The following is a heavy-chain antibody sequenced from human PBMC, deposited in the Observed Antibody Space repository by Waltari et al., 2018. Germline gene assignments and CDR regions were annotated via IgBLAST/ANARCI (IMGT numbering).Heavy chain of an antibody. CDR1: EFTFAYYW. CDR3: ATQSWSNFEY. V-gene: IGHV3-7*01. J-gene: IGHJ4*02. D-gene: IGHD3-3*01. CDR2: IKEDGSEK. Sequence: EVQLVESGGGLVQPGGSLRLSCAASEFTFAYYWVTWVRQAPGKGLEWVSNIKEDGSEKYSVDSVKGRFTISRDDAKNSLYLQMSSLRVEDTAVYYCATQSWSNFEYWGQGTLVTVSS.